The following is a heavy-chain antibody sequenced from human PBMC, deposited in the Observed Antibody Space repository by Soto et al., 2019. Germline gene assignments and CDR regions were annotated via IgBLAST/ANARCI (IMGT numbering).Heavy chain of an antibody. CDR3: ARAGFDYYYYGMDV. J-gene: IGHJ6*02. V-gene: IGHV4-59*01. CDR1: GGSISSYY. CDR2: IYYSGST. Sequence: PSETLSLTCTVSGGSISSYYWIWIRQPPGKGLEWIGYIYYSGSTNYNPSLKSRVTISVDTSKNQFYMELSSLRSEDTAVYYCARAGFDYYYYGMDVWGQGTTVTVSS.